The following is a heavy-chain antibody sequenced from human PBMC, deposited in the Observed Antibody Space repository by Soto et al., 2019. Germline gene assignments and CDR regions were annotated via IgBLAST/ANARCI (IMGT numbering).Heavy chain of an antibody. CDR1: GFSLSNARMG. D-gene: IGHD7-27*01. CDR3: ARTKWGRGEPYNWFDP. Sequence: QVTLKESGPVLVKPTETLTLTCTVSGFSLSNARMGVSWIRQPPGKALEWLAHIFSNDEKSYSTSLKSRLTTSXXTXKXPVVRTMTNMDPVDTATYYCARTKWGRGEPYNWFDPWGQGTLVTVSS. V-gene: IGHV2-26*01. J-gene: IGHJ5*02. CDR2: IFSNDEK.